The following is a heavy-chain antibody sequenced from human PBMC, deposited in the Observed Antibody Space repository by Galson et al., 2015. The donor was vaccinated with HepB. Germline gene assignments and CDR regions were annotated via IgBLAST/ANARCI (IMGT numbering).Heavy chain of an antibody. Sequence: CAISGDSVSSNSAAWNWIRQSPSRGLEWLGRTYYRSKWYNDYAVSVKSRITINPDTSKNQFSLQLNSVTPEDTAVYYCAREYSSGWYRADAFDIWGQGTMVTVSS. CDR1: GDSVSSNSAA. V-gene: IGHV6-1*01. CDR2: TYYRSKWYN. J-gene: IGHJ3*02. D-gene: IGHD6-19*01. CDR3: AREYSSGWYRADAFDI.